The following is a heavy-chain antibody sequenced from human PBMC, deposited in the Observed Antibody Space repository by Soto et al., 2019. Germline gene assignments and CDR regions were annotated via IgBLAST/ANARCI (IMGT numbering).Heavy chain of an antibody. CDR1: GGSILSDSYY. V-gene: IGHV4-39*01. D-gene: IGHD6-19*01. J-gene: IGHJ5*02. CDR2: VLHGGNT. CDR3: ARHWGFAVGGSRFDP. Sequence: QLQLQESGPGLVRPSETLSLTCSVSGGSILSDSYYWGWVRQPPGKGLEWIGSVLHGGNTYYNPSLKGRGTISVEPSKNQIPLKLNSMTAADTALYVCARHWGFAVGGSRFDPWGLGTLVTVSS.